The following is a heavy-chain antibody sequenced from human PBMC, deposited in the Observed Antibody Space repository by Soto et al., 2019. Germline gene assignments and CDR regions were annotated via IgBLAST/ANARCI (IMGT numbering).Heavy chain of an antibody. CDR2: ISGSSSGT. V-gene: IGHV3-23*01. Sequence: GGSLRLSCEASGFNFGAYAMSWVRQAPGKGLEWVSGISGSSSGTYYADSVKGRFTISRDNSKNTLYLQMSSLRAEDTAVYYCAKVFYYYDSSGYYYFDYWGQGTLVTVSS. CDR3: AKVFYYYDSSGYYYFDY. D-gene: IGHD3-22*01. J-gene: IGHJ4*02. CDR1: GFNFGAYA.